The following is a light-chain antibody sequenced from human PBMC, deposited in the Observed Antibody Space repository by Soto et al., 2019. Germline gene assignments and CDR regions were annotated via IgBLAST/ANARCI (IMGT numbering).Light chain of an antibody. CDR3: QQYYSSPPT. Sequence: DIVMTQSPESLAVSLGERATINCKSSQSVLYSSNNKNYLAWYQQKPRQPPKLLIYWASTRQSGVPDRFSGSGSGTDFTLTIRSLQAEDVAVYYCQQYYSSPPTFGQGTKLEIK. V-gene: IGKV4-1*01. CDR1: QSVLYSSNNKNY. CDR2: WAS. J-gene: IGKJ2*01.